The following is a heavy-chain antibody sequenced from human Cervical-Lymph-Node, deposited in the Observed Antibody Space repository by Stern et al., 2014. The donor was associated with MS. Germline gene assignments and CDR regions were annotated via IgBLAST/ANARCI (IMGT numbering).Heavy chain of an antibody. J-gene: IGHJ4*02. CDR2: IYYSGSP. Sequence: QVQLQESGPGLVKHSQTLSLTCTVSGGSISSGGYYWSWIRQHPGKGLEWVGYIYYSGSPYYNPSLKSRVTISIDTSKSQFSLKLTSVTAADTAVYYCARSSGRLRADYWGQGTLVTVSS. D-gene: IGHD3-10*01. CDR3: ARSSGRLRADY. CDR1: GGSISSGGYY. V-gene: IGHV4-31*03.